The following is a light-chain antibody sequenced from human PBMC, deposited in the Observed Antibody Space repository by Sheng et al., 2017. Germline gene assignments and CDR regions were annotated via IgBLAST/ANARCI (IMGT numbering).Light chain of an antibody. CDR2: DAS. CDR1: QSVGTS. CDR3: QFYGSSPLYT. J-gene: IGKJ2*01. V-gene: IGKV3-11*01. Sequence: EIVLTQSPATLSLSPGDGAALSCRASQSVGTSLAWYQQRPGQAPRLLIFDASNKATGIPARFSGSGSGTDFTLTISSLEPEDFAVYYCQFYGSSPLYTFGQGTNLEIK.